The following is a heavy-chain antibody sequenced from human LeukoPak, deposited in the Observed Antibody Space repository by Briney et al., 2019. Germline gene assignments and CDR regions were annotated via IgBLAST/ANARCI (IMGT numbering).Heavy chain of an antibody. J-gene: IGHJ6*02. CDR1: GGSLSYYY. D-gene: IGHD4-17*01. V-gene: IGHV4-59*01. CDR2: IYYSGTT. Sequence: PSETLSLTCTVSGGSLSYYYWSWIRQSPGKGLEWIGYIYYSGTTNYNPSLKSRDTISVDTSKNQFSLQLRSVTAADTAVYYCAREDPQTTVPEGMDVWGQGTTVTVSS. CDR3: AREDPQTTVPEGMDV.